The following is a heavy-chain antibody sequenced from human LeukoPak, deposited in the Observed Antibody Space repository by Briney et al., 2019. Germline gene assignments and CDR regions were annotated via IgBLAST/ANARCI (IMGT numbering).Heavy chain of an antibody. CDR2: IIPILGIA. J-gene: IGHJ4*02. D-gene: IGHD4-17*01. Sequence: ASVKVSCKASGGTFSSYAISWVRQAPGQGLEWMGRIIPILGIANYAQKFQGRVTITADKSTSTAYMELSSLRSEDTAVYYCARGGLTVTTRYYFDYWGQGTLVTVSS. CDR3: ARGGLTVTTRYYFDY. V-gene: IGHV1-69*04. CDR1: GGTFSSYA.